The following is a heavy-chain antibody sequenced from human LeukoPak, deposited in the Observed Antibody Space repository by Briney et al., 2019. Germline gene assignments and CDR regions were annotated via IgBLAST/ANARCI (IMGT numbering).Heavy chain of an antibody. CDR2: IYHSGST. Sequence: NPSETLSLTCTVSGYSISSGYYWGWIRQPPGKGLEWIGSIYHSGSTYYNPSLKSRVTISVDTSKNQFSLKLSSVTAADTAVYYCARLIYYGSGSFDYWGQGTLVTVSS. V-gene: IGHV4-38-2*02. CDR3: ARLIYYGSGSFDY. J-gene: IGHJ4*02. CDR1: GYSISSGYY. D-gene: IGHD3-10*01.